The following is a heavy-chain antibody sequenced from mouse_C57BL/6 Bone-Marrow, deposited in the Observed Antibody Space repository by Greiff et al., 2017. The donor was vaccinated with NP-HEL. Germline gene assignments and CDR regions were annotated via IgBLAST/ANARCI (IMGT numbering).Heavy chain of an antibody. CDR3: ARQGDYFDY. J-gene: IGHJ2*01. CDR1: GFTFSSYG. Sequence: EVKLMESGGDLVKPGGSLKLSCAASGFTFSSYGMSWVRQTPDKRLEWVATISSGGSYTYYPDSVKGRFTISRDNAKNTLYLQMSSLKSEDTAMDYCARQGDYFDYWGQGTTLTVSA. V-gene: IGHV5-6*01. CDR2: ISSGGSYT.